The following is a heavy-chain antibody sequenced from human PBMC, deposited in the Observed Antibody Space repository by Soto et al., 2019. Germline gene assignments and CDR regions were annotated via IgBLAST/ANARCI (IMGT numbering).Heavy chain of an antibody. CDR2: INPDGSDT. CDR3: ARGGANTAMAHDY. V-gene: IGHV3-74*01. J-gene: IGHJ4*02. Sequence: GGSLRLSCVASGFTFSRYWMHWVRQAPGKGLVWVSRINPDGSDTDYVDSVKGRFTISRDSAKSTLYLQMNSPKVEDTAVYFCARGGANTAMAHDYWGQGTLVTVSS. D-gene: IGHD5-18*01. CDR1: GFTFSRYW.